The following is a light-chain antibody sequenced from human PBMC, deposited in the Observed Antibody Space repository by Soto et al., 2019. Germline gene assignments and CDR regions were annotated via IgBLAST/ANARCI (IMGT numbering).Light chain of an antibody. J-gene: IGKJ4*01. CDR1: KSVSSD. CDR3: QQYNKWPPLT. V-gene: IGKV3-15*01. Sequence: EIVMTQSPATLSVSPGERATLSCRASKSVSSDLAWYQQKPGQAPRLLIYDASTRATGIPVRFSGSGSGTEFTLTISSLQSEDFVLYYCQQYNKWPPLTFGGGTKVEI. CDR2: DAS.